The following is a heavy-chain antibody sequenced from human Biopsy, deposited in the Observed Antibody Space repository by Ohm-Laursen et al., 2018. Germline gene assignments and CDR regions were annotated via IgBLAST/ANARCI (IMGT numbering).Heavy chain of an antibody. CDR1: GYAVNDYF. CDR3: ARDIMNRIAGLVARSDVFDV. J-gene: IGHJ3*01. V-gene: IGHV1-2*02. Sequence: ASVKVSCKGSGYAVNDYFLHWLRQAPGQGPKGMGGISPNSGGTNYAQKFQGRVTMTTDTSTSTVYLELRRLISDDTAVYYCARDIMNRIAGLVARSDVFDVWGQGTLVTVSS. D-gene: IGHD3-16*01. CDR2: ISPNSGGT.